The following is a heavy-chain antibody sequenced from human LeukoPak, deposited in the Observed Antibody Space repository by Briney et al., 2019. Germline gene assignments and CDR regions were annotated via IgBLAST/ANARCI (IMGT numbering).Heavy chain of an antibody. D-gene: IGHD3-22*01. CDR3: ARGADSSGYYSIFYFDY. V-gene: IGHV4-59*01. J-gene: IGHJ4*02. CDR2: IYYSGST. CDR1: GGSISSYY. Sequence: SETLSLTCTVSGGSISSYYWNWNRQPPGKGLEWIGYIYYSGSTNYNPSLKSRVTISVDTSKNQFSLKLSSVTAADTAVYYCARGADSSGYYSIFYFDYWGQGTLVTASS.